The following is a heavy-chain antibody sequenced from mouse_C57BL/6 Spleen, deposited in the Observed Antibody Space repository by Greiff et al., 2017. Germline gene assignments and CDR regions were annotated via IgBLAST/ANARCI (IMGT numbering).Heavy chain of an antibody. Sequence: LEESGAELVKPGASVKISCKASGYAFSSYWMNWVKQRPGKGLEWIGQIYPGDGDTNYNGKFKGKATLTADKSSSKAYMPLSSLPSEHSAVYFWARFDYGNGGYYCDYWGQGTTLTVSS. CDR3: ARFDYGNGGYYCDY. V-gene: IGHV1-80*01. CDR2: IYPGDGDT. J-gene: IGHJ2*01. CDR1: GYAFSSYW. D-gene: IGHD2-1*01.